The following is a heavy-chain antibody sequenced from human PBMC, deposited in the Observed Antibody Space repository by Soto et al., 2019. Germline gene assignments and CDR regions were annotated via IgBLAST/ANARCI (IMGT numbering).Heavy chain of an antibody. Sequence: ASVKVSCKASGYTFTTYDISWVRQAPGQGLEWMGRISTYNGDTNYPQSLQGRLTITADESTSTAYMELSSLRSEDTAVYYCAQKGYCISTSCPPDAFDIWGQGTMVTVSS. V-gene: IGHV1-18*01. CDR3: AQKGYCISTSCPPDAFDI. J-gene: IGHJ3*02. CDR1: GYTFTTYD. D-gene: IGHD2-2*01. CDR2: ISTYNGDT.